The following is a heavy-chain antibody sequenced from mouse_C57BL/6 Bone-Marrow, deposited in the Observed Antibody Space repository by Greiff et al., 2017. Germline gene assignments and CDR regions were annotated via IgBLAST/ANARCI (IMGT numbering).Heavy chain of an antibody. CDR2: IYPRSGNT. Sequence: VKLQESGAELARPGASVKLSCKASGYTFTSYGISWVKQRTGQGLEWIGEIYPRSGNTYYNEKFKGKATLTADKSSSTAYMQLRSLTSEDSAVYFCAGSRGGLLRPFAYWGQGTLVTVSA. J-gene: IGHJ3*01. CDR3: AGSRGGLLRPFAY. D-gene: IGHD1-2*01. V-gene: IGHV1-81*01. CDR1: GYTFTSYG.